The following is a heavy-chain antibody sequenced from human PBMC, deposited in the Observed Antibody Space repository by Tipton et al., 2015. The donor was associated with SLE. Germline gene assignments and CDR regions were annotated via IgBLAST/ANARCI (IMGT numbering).Heavy chain of an antibody. Sequence: TLSLTCTVSGGSISSYYWSWIRQPPGKGLEWIGYIYYSGSTNYNPSLKSRVTISVDTSKNQFSLKLSSVTAADTAVYYCARRAGSGTGAFDTWGQGTMVPVSS. CDR3: ARRAGSGTGAFDT. D-gene: IGHD1-1*01. CDR1: GGSISSYY. J-gene: IGHJ3*02. V-gene: IGHV4-59*01. CDR2: IYYSGST.